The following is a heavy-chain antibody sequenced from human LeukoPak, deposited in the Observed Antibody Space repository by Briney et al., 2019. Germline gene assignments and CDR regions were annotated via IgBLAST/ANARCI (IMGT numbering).Heavy chain of an antibody. D-gene: IGHD1-26*01. Sequence: GGSLRLSCAASGLTFSSHWMHWVRQAPGKGLEWVAVISYDGSNKYYADSVKGRFTISRDNSKNTLYLQMNSLRAEDTAVYYCARDGGSYWAGPYLGYYGMDVWGQGTTVTVSS. CDR1: GLTFSSHW. J-gene: IGHJ6*02. V-gene: IGHV3-30-3*01. CDR2: ISYDGSNK. CDR3: ARDGGSYWAGPYLGYYGMDV.